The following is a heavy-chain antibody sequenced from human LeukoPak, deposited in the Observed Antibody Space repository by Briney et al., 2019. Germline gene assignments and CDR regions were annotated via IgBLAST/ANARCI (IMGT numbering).Heavy chain of an antibody. CDR2: IYYRGRT. V-gene: IGHV4-59*01. CDR3: ARAGGTMGWFDP. D-gene: IGHD2-2*01. CDR1: DRSISRYY. Sequence: SETLFLTCTVTDRSISRYYWSSIRQPPGTGLEWIGYIYYRGRTIYKPSLKSRVPISVDTSKHQLSLKLRSETSADSRVFLCARAGGTMGWFDPWGQGTLVTVSS. J-gene: IGHJ5*02.